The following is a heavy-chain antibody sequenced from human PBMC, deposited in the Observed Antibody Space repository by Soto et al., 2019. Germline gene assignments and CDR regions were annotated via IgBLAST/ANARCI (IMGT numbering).Heavy chain of an antibody. J-gene: IGHJ6*03. CDR1: GGSFSGYY. Sequence: QVQLQQWGAGLLKPSETLSLTCAVYGGSFSGYYWSWIRQPPGKGLEWIGEINHSGSTNYNPSLTRRVTISVDTAKNPFSLKLSSVTAADTAVYYCARVGGYYYYYYMDVWGKGTTVTVSS. CDR2: INHSGST. D-gene: IGHD3-10*01. CDR3: ARVGGYYYYYYMDV. V-gene: IGHV4-34*01.